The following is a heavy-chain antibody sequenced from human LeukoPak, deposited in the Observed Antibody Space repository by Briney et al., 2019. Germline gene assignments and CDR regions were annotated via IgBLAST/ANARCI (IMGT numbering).Heavy chain of an antibody. CDR2: IYHSGST. CDR3: ARGEEEVRGVIIYYYYYGMDV. Sequence: SETLSLTCAVSGGSISSSNWWSWVRQPPGKGLEWIGEIYHSGSTNYNPSLKSRVTISVDKSKNQFSLKLSSVTAADTAVYYCARGEEEVRGVIIYYYYYGMDVWGKGTTVTVSS. V-gene: IGHV4-4*02. D-gene: IGHD3-10*01. J-gene: IGHJ6*04. CDR1: GGSISSSNW.